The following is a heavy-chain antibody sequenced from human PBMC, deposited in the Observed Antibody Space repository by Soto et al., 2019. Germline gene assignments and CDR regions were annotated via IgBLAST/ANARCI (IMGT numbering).Heavy chain of an antibody. CDR3: VRSAISIAARPAYFDY. J-gene: IGHJ4*02. CDR2: IYYSGST. D-gene: IGHD6-6*01. V-gene: IGHV4-39*01. CDR1: GGSISSSSYY. Sequence: QLQLQESGPGLVKPSETLSLTCTVSGGSISSSSYYWGWIRQPPGKGLEWIGSIYYSGSTYYNPSLKSRVTISVDTSKNQFSLKLSSVTAADTAVYYCVRSAISIAARPAYFDYWGQGTLVTVSS.